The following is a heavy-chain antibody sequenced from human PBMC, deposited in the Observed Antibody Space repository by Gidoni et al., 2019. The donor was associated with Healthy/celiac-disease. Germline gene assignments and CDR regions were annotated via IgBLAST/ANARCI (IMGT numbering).Heavy chain of an antibody. CDR1: GFPFSSYA. Sequence: EVQLLESGGGLVQPGGFLRLSCAASGFPFSSYAMGWVRQAPGKGLEWVSAISGSGGSTYYADSVKGRFTISRDNSKNTLYLQMNSLRAEDTAVYYCAKRPSGPYYFDYWGQGTLVTVSS. J-gene: IGHJ4*02. CDR3: AKRPSGPYYFDY. CDR2: ISGSGGST. D-gene: IGHD6-19*01. V-gene: IGHV3-23*01.